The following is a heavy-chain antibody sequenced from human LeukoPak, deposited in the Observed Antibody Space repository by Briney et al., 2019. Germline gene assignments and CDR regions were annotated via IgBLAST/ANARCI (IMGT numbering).Heavy chain of an antibody. V-gene: IGHV1-2*02. CDR3: ARVGDGSGSHFDY. CDR2: IYPDSGGT. D-gene: IGHD5-24*01. Sequence: ASVKVSCKASGYTFTGSYLHWVRQAPRQGLEWMGWIYPDSGGTNYAQKFQGRVTMTRDTSISTTHMELSWLTSDDTAVYYCARVGDGSGSHFDYWGQGTLVTVSS. J-gene: IGHJ4*02. CDR1: GYTFTGSY.